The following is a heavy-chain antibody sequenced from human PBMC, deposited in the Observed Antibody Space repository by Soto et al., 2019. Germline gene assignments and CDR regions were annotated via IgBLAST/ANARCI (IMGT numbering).Heavy chain of an antibody. CDR3: ARHSAAAGRPNWFDP. V-gene: IGHV4-39*01. D-gene: IGHD6-13*01. Sequence: SETLSLTCTVSGGSISSSSYYWGWIRQPPGKGLEWIGSIYYSGSTYYNPSLKSRVTISVDTSKNQFSLKLSSVTAADTAVYYCARHSAAAGRPNWFDPWGQGTLVTVSS. CDR1: GGSISSSSYY. CDR2: IYYSGST. J-gene: IGHJ5*02.